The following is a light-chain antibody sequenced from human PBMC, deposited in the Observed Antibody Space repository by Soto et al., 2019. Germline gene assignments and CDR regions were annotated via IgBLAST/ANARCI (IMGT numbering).Light chain of an antibody. Sequence: VVLTQSPGTLPLSPGERATLSCRASQSLGSRYLAWYQQKPGQAPRLLIYGASSRATGVPDRFSGSGSDTDFTLIISRLEPEDFAVYYCQQYGNTPREITFGQGTRLEIK. CDR2: GAS. J-gene: IGKJ5*01. CDR1: QSLGSRY. V-gene: IGKV3-20*01. CDR3: QQYGNTPREIT.